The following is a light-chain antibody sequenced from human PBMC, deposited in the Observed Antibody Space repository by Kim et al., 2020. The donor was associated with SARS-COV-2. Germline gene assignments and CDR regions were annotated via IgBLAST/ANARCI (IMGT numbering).Light chain of an antibody. CDR1: QGISNY. J-gene: IGKJ2*01. CDR3: QQYNSAPYT. V-gene: IGKV1-27*01. CDR2: DAS. Sequence: SASVGDRVTITCRARQGISNYLALYQQKPGKVPKLLIYDASTLQSGVPSRFSGSGSGTDFTLTISSLQPEDVATYYCQQYNSAPYTFGQGTKLEI.